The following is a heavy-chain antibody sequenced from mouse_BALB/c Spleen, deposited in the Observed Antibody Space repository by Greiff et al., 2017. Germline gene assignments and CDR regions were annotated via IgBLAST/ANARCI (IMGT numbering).Heavy chain of an antibody. V-gene: IGHV5-4*02. Sequence: EVMLVESGGGLVKPGGSLKLSCAASGFTFSDYYMYWVRQTPEKRLEWVATISDGGSYTYYPDSVKGRFTISRDNAKNNLYLQMSSLKSEDTAMYYCARGLLSYAMDYWGQGTSVTVSS. CDR3: ARGLLSYAMDY. J-gene: IGHJ4*01. CDR1: GFTFSDYY. CDR2: ISDGGSYT. D-gene: IGHD2-10*01.